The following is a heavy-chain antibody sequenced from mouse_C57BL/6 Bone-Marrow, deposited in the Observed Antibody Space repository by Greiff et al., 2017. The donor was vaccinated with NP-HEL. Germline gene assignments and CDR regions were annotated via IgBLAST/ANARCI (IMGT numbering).Heavy chain of an antibody. J-gene: IGHJ4*01. D-gene: IGHD1-1*01. V-gene: IGHV1-81*01. Sequence: VQLQESGAELARPGASVKLSCKASGYTFTSYGISWVKQRTGQGLEWIGEIYPRSGNTYYNEKFKGKATLTADKSSSTAYMELRSLTSEDSAVYFCARSTPYYYGSHMDYWGQGTSVTVSS. CDR1: GYTFTSYG. CDR2: IYPRSGNT. CDR3: ARSTPYYYGSHMDY.